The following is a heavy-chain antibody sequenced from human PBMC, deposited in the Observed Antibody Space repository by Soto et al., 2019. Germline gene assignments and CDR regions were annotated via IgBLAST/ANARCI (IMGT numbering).Heavy chain of an antibody. Sequence: SETLSLTCAVYGGSFSGYHWTWIRQPPGRGLDWIGEITHSGSPNYNPSLKSRVTISVDTSKNQFSLNLSSVTAADTAVYYCARDRLANWFDPWGQGTLVTVSS. J-gene: IGHJ5*02. CDR3: ARDRLANWFDP. CDR2: ITHSGSP. D-gene: IGHD3-9*01. CDR1: GGSFSGYH. V-gene: IGHV4-34*01.